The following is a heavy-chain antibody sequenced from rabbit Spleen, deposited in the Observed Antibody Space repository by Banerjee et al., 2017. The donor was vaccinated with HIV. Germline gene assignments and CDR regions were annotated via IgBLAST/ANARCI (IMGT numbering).Heavy chain of an antibody. D-gene: IGHD6-1*01. CDR3: ARGDFTYGYTDDGQPIYFNL. CDR1: GFSFSNSYW. Sequence: QEQLEESGGDLVKPDGSLTLTCKASGFSFSNSYWITWVRQAPGKGLEWIGTIYAGSSGSTYYASWAKGRFTISKTSPTTVTLQMTSLTAADTATYFCARGDFTYGYTDDGQPIYFNLWGPGTLVTVS. V-gene: IGHV1S45*01. CDR2: IYAGSSGST. J-gene: IGHJ4*01.